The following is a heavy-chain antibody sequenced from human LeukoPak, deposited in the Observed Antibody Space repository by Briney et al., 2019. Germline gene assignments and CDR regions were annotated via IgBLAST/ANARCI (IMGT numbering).Heavy chain of an antibody. D-gene: IGHD1-7*01. CDR3: ATGNTRTSAITVYYYYMDV. J-gene: IGHJ6*03. V-gene: IGHV1-24*01. CDR2: FDPEDGET. Sequence: APVKVSCKVSGYTLTELSMHWVRQAPGKGLEWMGGFDPEDGETIYAQKFQGRVTMTEDTSTDTAYMELSSLRSEDTAVYYCATGNTRTSAITVYYYYMDVWGKGTTVTVSS. CDR1: GYTLTELS.